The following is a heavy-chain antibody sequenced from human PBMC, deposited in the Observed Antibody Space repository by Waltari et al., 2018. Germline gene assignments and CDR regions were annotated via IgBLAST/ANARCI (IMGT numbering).Heavy chain of an antibody. V-gene: IGHV3-7*01. D-gene: IGHD6-19*01. CDR3: VRTHPSGWDY. CDR1: GFPFSSCW. Sequence: EVQLVESGGGLVQPGGSLRLSCAASGFPFSSCWMSWVRQVPGKGLEWVANIKHDGSEKYYVDSVKGRFTISRDNAKSSLYLQMNSLRVEDTAVYYCVRTHPSGWDYWGQGTLVTVSS. CDR2: IKHDGSEK. J-gene: IGHJ4*02.